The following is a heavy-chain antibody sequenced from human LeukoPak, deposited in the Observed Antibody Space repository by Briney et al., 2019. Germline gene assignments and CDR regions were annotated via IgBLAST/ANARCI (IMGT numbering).Heavy chain of an antibody. Sequence: GRSLRLSCAASGFTFSSYGMHWVRQAPGKGLEWVAVISYDGSNKYYADSVKGRFTISRDNSKNTLYLQMNSLRAEDTAVYYCAKAGPSPDYYGMDVGGQGTTVTVSS. CDR2: ISYDGSNK. J-gene: IGHJ6*02. CDR3: AKAGPSPDYYGMDV. V-gene: IGHV3-30*18. CDR1: GFTFSSYG.